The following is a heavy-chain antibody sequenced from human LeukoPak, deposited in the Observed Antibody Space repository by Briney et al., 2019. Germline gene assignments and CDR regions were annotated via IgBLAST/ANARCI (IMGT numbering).Heavy chain of an antibody. CDR1: GASISSSSYY. CDR3: AKDRSIAVTLWDY. CDR2: IYYGGST. V-gene: IGHV4-39*07. Sequence: SETLSLTCTVSGASISSSSYYWGWIRQPPGKGLEWIGSIYYGGSTYYNPSLKSRVTISVDTSKNQFSLKVNSVTAADTAVYYCAKDRSIAVTLWDYWGQGTLVTVSS. D-gene: IGHD6-19*01. J-gene: IGHJ4*02.